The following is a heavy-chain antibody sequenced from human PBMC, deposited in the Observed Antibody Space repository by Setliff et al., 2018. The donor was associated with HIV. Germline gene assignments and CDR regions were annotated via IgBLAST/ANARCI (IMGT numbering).Heavy chain of an antibody. V-gene: IGHV4-59*01. D-gene: IGHD1-1*01. CDR1: GGSTSSYY. CDR3: ARAEGDAYNSLPYFDS. J-gene: IGHJ4*02. Sequence: SETLSLTCTVSGGSTSSYYWSWIRQPPGKGLEWIGFVYSTGSINYSPSFRGRLTISLETSANQVSLHLTSVTAADTAVYYCARAEGDAYNSLPYFDSWGPGARGTVSS. CDR2: VYSTGSI.